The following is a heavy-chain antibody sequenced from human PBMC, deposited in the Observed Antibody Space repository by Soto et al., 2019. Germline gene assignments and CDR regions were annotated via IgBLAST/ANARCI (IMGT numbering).Heavy chain of an antibody. CDR2: IRSKANSYAT. Sequence: GGSLRLSCAASGFTFSGSAMHWVRQASGKGLEWVGRIRSKANSYATAYAASVKGRFTISRDDSKNTAYLQMNSLKTEDTAVYYCTRQPRGGDTAMVSIDLGYYYYGMDVWGQGTTVTVSS. CDR3: TRQPRGGDTAMVSIDLGYYYYGMDV. D-gene: IGHD5-18*01. V-gene: IGHV3-73*01. J-gene: IGHJ6*02. CDR1: GFTFSGSA.